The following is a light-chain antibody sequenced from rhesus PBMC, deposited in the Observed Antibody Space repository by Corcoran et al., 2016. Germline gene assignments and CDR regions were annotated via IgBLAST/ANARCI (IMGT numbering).Light chain of an antibody. J-gene: IGKJ2*01. CDR3: QQYSSRPYS. CDR2: KAS. V-gene: IGKV1-22*01. Sequence: DIQMTQSPSSLSASVGDTVTITCRASQGISSWLAWYQQKPGKAPKLLIYKASSLQSGVPSRFSGSGSVTYFTLTISSLQSEDFATYYCQQYSSRPYSFGQGTKVEIK. CDR1: QGISSW.